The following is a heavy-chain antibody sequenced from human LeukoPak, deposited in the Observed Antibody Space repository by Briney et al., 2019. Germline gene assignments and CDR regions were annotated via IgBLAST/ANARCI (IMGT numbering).Heavy chain of an antibody. J-gene: IGHJ4*02. V-gene: IGHV3-23*01. Sequence: PGGSLRLSCAASGFTFSSNAMSWVRQAPGKGLEWVSTISGGSGTYYPDSVKGRFTISRDNSKNTLYLQMNSLRAEDTAVYYCARRIAGRTPYYFDYWGLGTLVTVSS. CDR1: GFTFSSNA. CDR2: ISGGSGT. CDR3: ARRIAGRTPYYFDY. D-gene: IGHD6-6*01.